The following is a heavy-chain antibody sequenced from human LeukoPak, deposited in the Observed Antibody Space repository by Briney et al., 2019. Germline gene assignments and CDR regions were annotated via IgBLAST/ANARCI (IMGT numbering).Heavy chain of an antibody. CDR1: GVSISSYD. J-gene: IGHJ3*02. V-gene: IGHV4-59*01. CDR3: ATGGSAYVFAI. CDR2: IYYSGST. D-gene: IGHD2-15*01. Sequence: SETLSLTCTVSGVSISSYDWSWIRQPPGKGLEWIWYIYYSGSTNYNPSLENRVTISLVTYKNQFSLKLSSVTAADTAVYYWATGGSAYVFAIWGQGTMVTVSS.